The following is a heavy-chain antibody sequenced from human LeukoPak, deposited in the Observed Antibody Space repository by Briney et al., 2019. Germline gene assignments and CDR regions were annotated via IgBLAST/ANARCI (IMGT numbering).Heavy chain of an antibody. J-gene: IGHJ4*02. Sequence: GGSLRLSCAASGFIFSTYSMNWVRQAPGKGLEWVSSISSSSNYIYYADSVKGRFTISRDNAKDSLYLQMNSLRAEDTAVYYCARDQRDYFDYWGQGTLVTVSS. CDR1: GFIFSTYS. V-gene: IGHV3-21*01. CDR3: ARDQRDYFDY. CDR2: ISSSSNYI.